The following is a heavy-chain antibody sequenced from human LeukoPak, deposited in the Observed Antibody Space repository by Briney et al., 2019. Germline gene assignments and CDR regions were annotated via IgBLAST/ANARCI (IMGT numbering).Heavy chain of an antibody. D-gene: IGHD3-22*01. CDR3: ARHKYYDSSGFIFDY. Sequence: SETLSLTCTVSGYSISSGYYWGWIRQPPGKGLEWIGSIYYSGSTYYNPSLKSRVTISVDTSKNQFSLKLSSVTAADTAVYYCARHKYYDSSGFIFDYWGQGTLVTVSS. CDR1: GYSISSGYY. J-gene: IGHJ4*02. V-gene: IGHV4-38-2*02. CDR2: IYYSGST.